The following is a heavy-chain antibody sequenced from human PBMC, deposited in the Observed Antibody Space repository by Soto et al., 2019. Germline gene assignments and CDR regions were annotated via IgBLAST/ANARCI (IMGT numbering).Heavy chain of an antibody. CDR2: ISGYNGNT. CDR3: ARDPALDTAMLNYYYGMDV. J-gene: IGHJ6*01. D-gene: IGHD5-18*01. Sequence: ASVQLSFKAYRYAFTHYCISCVRHAPGQGLEWMGGISGYNGNTKYGQELQGRVTITTDTPSSTAYMELRSLRSDGTAVYYCARDPALDTAMLNYYYGMDVWGQGTTVP. V-gene: IGHV1-18*01. CDR1: RYAFTHYC.